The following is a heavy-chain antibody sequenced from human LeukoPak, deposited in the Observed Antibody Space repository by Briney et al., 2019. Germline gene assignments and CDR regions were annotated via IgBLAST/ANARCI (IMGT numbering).Heavy chain of an antibody. CDR1: GFTFSSYS. D-gene: IGHD2-15*01. CDR3: ARGYCSGGSCLGSWYYYHYGMDV. V-gene: IGHV3-21*01. J-gene: IGHJ6*02. CDR2: ISSSSYI. Sequence: GGSLRLSCAASGFTFSSYSMNWVRQAPGKGLEWVSSISSSSYIYYADSVKGRFTISRDNAKNSLYLQMNSLRAEDTAVYYCARGYCSGGSCLGSWYYYHYGMDVWGQGTTVTVSS.